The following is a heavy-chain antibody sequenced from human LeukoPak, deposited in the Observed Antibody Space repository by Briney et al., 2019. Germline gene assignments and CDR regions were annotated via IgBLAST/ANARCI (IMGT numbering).Heavy chain of an antibody. V-gene: IGHV3-30*18. D-gene: IGHD1-26*01. CDR1: GFTFSSYG. CDR3: AKDGSGSYFDY. J-gene: IGHJ4*02. Sequence: GALRLSCAASGFTFSSYGMHWVRQAPGKGLEWVAVISYDGSNKYYADSVKGRFTISRDNSKNTLYLQMNSLRAEDTAVYYCAKDGSGSYFDYWGQGTLVTVSS. CDR2: ISYDGSNK.